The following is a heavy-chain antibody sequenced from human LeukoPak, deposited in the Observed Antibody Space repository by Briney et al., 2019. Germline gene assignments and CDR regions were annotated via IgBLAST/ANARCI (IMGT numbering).Heavy chain of an antibody. CDR3: ASSYSSSWYLRDAFDI. V-gene: IGHV1-2*02. CDR1: GYTFTGYY. Sequence: ASVKVSCKASGYTFTGYYMHWVRQAPGQGLEWMGWINPNSGGTNYAQKFQGRVTMTRDTSISTAYMELSRLRSDDTAVYYCASSYSSSWYLRDAFDIWGQGTMVTVSS. J-gene: IGHJ3*02. D-gene: IGHD6-13*01. CDR2: INPNSGGT.